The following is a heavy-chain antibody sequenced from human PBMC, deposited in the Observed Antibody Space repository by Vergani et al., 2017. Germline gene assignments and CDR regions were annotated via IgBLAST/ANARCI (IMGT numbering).Heavy chain of an antibody. CDR3: ARDLGGFDY. CDR1: GGSFSGYY. D-gene: IGHD3-16*01. J-gene: IGHJ4*02. V-gene: IGHV4-34*01. Sequence: QVQLQQWGAGLLKPSETLSLTCAVYGGSFSGYYWSWIRQPPGKGLEWIGYIYYSGSTYYNPSLKSRVTISVDTSKNQFSLKLSSVTAADTAVYYCARDLGGFDYWGQGTLVTVSS. CDR2: IYYSGST.